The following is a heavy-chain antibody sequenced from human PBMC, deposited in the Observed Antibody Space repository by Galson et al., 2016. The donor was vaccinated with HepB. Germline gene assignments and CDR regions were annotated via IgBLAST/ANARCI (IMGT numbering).Heavy chain of an antibody. Sequence: SLRLSCAASAFTFSSYAMLWVRQAPAKGLEWVALISYDGSKKYYADSVKGRFTISRDNSKNTLYLQMNSLRTEDTAVYYCARGKFPPNYHFAMDVWGQGTAVTVSS. CDR1: AFTFSSYA. J-gene: IGHJ6*02. V-gene: IGHV3-30*04. D-gene: IGHD4/OR15-4a*01. CDR2: ISYDGSKK. CDR3: ARGKFPPNYHFAMDV.